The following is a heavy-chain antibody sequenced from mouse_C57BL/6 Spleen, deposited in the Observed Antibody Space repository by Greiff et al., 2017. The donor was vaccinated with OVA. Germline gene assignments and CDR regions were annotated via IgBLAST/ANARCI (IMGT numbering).Heavy chain of an antibody. Sequence: QVQLKQPGAELVKPGASVKLSCKASGYTFTSYWMQWVKQRPGQGLEWIGEIDPSDSYTNYNQKFKGKATLTVDTSSSTAYMQLSSLTSEDSAVYYWARSNWDGYWGQGTTLTVSS. D-gene: IGHD4-1*01. CDR2: IDPSDSYT. CDR3: ARSNWDGY. J-gene: IGHJ2*01. CDR1: GYTFTSYW. V-gene: IGHV1-50*01.